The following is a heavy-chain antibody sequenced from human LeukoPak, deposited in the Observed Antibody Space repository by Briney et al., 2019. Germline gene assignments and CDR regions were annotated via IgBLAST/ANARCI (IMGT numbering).Heavy chain of an antibody. CDR3: ARGWWNYVS. CDR1: GFTFSDYY. CDR2: ISGSGTIM. D-gene: IGHD1-7*01. J-gene: IGHJ4*02. Sequence: PGGSLRLSCAASGFTFSDYYMTWIRQAPGKGLEWVSYISGSGTIMYYADSVKGRFTISRDNAKNSLFLQMNSLRAEDTAVYYCARGWWNYVSWGQGTLVTVSS. V-gene: IGHV3-11*04.